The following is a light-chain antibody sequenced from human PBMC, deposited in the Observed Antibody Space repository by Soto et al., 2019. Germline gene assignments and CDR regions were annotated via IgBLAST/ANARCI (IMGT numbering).Light chain of an antibody. CDR2: AAS. Sequence: DIQMTQSPSSLSASVGDRVTITCRTSQSISKYLNWYQQKPGKAPKLLIYAASSLQSGVPSRFSGSESGTDFTLTSSSLQPEDFATYYCQQSYTMPFTFGPGTKVAIK. CDR3: QQSYTMPFT. CDR1: QSISKY. J-gene: IGKJ3*01. V-gene: IGKV1-39*01.